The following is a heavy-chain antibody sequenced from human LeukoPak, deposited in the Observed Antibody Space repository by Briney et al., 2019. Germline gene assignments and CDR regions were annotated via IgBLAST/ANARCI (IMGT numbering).Heavy chain of an antibody. CDR3: ARDPYGRGGYGAFDI. CDR1: TFTFSSDS. D-gene: IGHD2-15*01. Sequence: GGSLRLSCAASTFTFSSDSMSWVRQAPGKGLEWVANIYKDGAKKDYVDSVKGRFTISRDNAKNSLSLQMNNLRAEDTAIYFCARDPYGRGGYGAFDIWGQGTKVTVSS. CDR2: IYKDGAKK. J-gene: IGHJ3*02. V-gene: IGHV3-7*01.